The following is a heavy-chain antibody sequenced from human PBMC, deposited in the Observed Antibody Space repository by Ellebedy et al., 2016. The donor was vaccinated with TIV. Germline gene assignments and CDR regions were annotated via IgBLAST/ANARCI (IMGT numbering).Heavy chain of an antibody. Sequence: MPSETLSLTCAVYGWSFSGYYWSWIRQPPGKGLEWIAEINHSGSTNYNPSLKSRVTISVDTSKNQFYLKLSSVTAADTAVYYCARYSCPSGVCNHFDYWGQGALVTVSS. V-gene: IGHV4-34*01. D-gene: IGHD2-8*01. CDR1: GWSFSGYY. CDR2: INHSGST. CDR3: ARYSCPSGVCNHFDY. J-gene: IGHJ4*02.